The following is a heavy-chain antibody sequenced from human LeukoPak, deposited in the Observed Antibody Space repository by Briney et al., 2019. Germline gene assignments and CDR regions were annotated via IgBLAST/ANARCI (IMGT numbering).Heavy chain of an antibody. Sequence: GGSLRLSCAASGFTVSSYYMNWVRQAPGKGLEWVSVIYSGSSTYYADSVKGRFTISRDNSKNTLYLQMNSLRAEDTAVYYCARDTAVAGTDIYYYYYGMDVWGQGTTVTVSS. CDR1: GFTVSSYY. J-gene: IGHJ6*02. D-gene: IGHD6-19*01. CDR2: IYSGSST. CDR3: ARDTAVAGTDIYYYYYGMDV. V-gene: IGHV3-53*01.